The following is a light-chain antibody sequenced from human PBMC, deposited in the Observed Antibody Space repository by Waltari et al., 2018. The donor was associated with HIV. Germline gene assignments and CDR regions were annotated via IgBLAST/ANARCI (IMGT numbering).Light chain of an antibody. CDR3: SSYTSRNTLV. CDR2: EVS. J-gene: IGLJ3*02. V-gene: IGLV2-14*01. Sequence: QSALTQPASVSGSPGPSITISCTGTSRDVGGYNSVSWHQQYPGTAPKLLISEVSNRPSGFSNRFSGSKSGNTASLTISGLQTEDDAHYYCSSYTSRNTLVFGGGTKVTVL. CDR1: SRDVGGYNS.